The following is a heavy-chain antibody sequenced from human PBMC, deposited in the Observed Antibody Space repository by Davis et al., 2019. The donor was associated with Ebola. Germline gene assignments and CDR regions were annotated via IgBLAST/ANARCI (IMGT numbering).Heavy chain of an antibody. J-gene: IGHJ4*02. Sequence: PSETLSLTCTVSGGSISSSSYYWGWIRQPPGKGLEWIGSIYYSGSTYYNPSLKSRVTISVDTSKNQFSLKLSSVTAADTAVYYCARRGDWPARREGNFDYWGQGTLVTVSS. V-gene: IGHV4-39*01. D-gene: IGHD3-10*01. CDR3: ARRGDWPARREGNFDY. CDR1: GGSISSSSYY. CDR2: IYYSGST.